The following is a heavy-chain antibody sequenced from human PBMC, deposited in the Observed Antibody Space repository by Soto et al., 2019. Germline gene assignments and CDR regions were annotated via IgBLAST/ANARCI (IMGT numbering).Heavy chain of an antibody. D-gene: IGHD3-3*01. CDR3: AKGPIFGVENIYDY. J-gene: IGHJ4*02. CDR2: MSGAGRSS. V-gene: IGHV3-23*01. Sequence: DVQLLESGGDLVQPGGSLRLSCAASGFTFSSYAMSWVRQAPGKGLEWVSSMSGAGRSSYDADSVKGRFTISRDNSKNHLYLQMNNLRAEDTALYYCAKGPIFGVENIYDYWGQGTLVTVSS. CDR1: GFTFSSYA.